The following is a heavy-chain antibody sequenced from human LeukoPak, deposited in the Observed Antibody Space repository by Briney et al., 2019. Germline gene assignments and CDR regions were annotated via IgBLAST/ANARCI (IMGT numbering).Heavy chain of an antibody. D-gene: IGHD2-2*01. J-gene: IGHJ4*02. CDR1: GGSFSGYY. CDR2: IYYSGST. CDR3: ARVTVPAAMIDY. V-gene: IGHV4-59*08. Sequence: SETLSLTCAVYGGSFSGYYWSWIRQPPGKGLEWIGYIYYSGSTNYNPSLKSRVTISVDTSKNQFSLKLSSVTAADTAVYYCARVTVPAAMIDYWGQGTLVTVSS.